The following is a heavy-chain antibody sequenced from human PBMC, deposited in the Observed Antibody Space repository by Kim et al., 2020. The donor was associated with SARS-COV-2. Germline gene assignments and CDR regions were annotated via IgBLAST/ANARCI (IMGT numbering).Heavy chain of an antibody. Sequence: SETLSLTCAVYGGSFSGYYWSWIRQPPGKGLEWIGEINHSGSTNYNPSLKSRVTISVDTSKNQFSLKLSSVTAADTAVYYCARGGGSSGWYGYYYYYGM. CDR2: INHSGST. J-gene: IGHJ6*01. CDR3: ARGGGSSGWYGYYYYYGM. D-gene: IGHD6-19*01. V-gene: IGHV4-34*01. CDR1: GGSFSGYY.